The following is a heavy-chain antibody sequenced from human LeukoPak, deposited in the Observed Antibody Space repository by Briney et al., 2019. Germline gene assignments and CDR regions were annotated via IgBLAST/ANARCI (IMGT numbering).Heavy chain of an antibody. CDR1: EYTFNGYY. CDR3: ARAGVGVRFLEWLHDY. Sequence: ASVKVSCKASEYTFNGYYIHWVRQAPGQGLEWMGRINPNSGGTNYAQKFQGRVTMTRDTSISTAYMELSRLRSDDTAVYYCARAGVGVRFLEWLHDYWGQGTLVTVSS. J-gene: IGHJ4*02. D-gene: IGHD3-3*01. CDR2: INPNSGGT. V-gene: IGHV1-2*06.